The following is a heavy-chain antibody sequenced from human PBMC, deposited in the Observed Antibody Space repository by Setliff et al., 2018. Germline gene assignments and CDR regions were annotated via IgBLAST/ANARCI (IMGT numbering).Heavy chain of an antibody. CDR1: GYTFTSYD. Sequence: GASVKVSCKASGYTFTSYDINWVRQATGQGLEWMGWMNPNSGNTGYAQKFQGGVTMTRNTSISTAYMELSSLRSEDTAVYYCARGDFDSYFPLNAFDIWGQGTMVTVSS. D-gene: IGHD2-21*01. CDR3: ARGDFDSYFPLNAFDI. V-gene: IGHV1-8*01. CDR2: MNPNSGNT. J-gene: IGHJ3*02.